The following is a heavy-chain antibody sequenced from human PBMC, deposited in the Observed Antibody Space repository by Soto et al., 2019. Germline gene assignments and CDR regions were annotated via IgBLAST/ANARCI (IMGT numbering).Heavy chain of an antibody. V-gene: IGHV1-69*13. J-gene: IGHJ4*02. D-gene: IGHD6-6*01. Sequence: SVKVSCKASCGTFTSYAISWVRQAPGQGLEWMGGIIPIFGTANYAQKFQGRVTITADESTSTAYMELSSLRSEDTAVYYCARVSLESSSPSNFDYWGQGTPVTVSS. CDR3: ARVSLESSSPSNFDY. CDR2: IIPIFGTA. CDR1: CGTFTSYA.